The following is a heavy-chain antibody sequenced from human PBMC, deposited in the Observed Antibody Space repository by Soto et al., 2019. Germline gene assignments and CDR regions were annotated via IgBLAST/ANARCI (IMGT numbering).Heavy chain of an antibody. J-gene: IGHJ4*02. Sequence: SETLSLTCAVYGGSFSGYYWSWIRQPPGKGLEWLGEINHSGSTNYNPSLESRVTISVDTSKNQFSLKLSSVTAAETAVYYCARGASRTYYYDSTGYYDWNYWGQGTLVTVSS. CDR2: INHSGST. V-gene: IGHV4-34*01. D-gene: IGHD3-22*01. CDR3: ARGASRTYYYDSTGYYDWNY. CDR1: GGSFSGYY.